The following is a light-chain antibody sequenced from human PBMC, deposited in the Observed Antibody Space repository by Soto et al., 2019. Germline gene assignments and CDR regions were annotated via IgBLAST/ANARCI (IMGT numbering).Light chain of an antibody. V-gene: IGKV3-11*01. Sequence: EIVLTQSPATLSLSPGERATLSCRASQSVNNYLAWYQQRPGQAPRLLIYDASNRATGIPARFSGSGSGTDLTLTISSLEPEDFAVYYCQHRNNRPFSFGPGTKVDIK. J-gene: IGKJ3*01. CDR2: DAS. CDR3: QHRNNRPFS. CDR1: QSVNNY.